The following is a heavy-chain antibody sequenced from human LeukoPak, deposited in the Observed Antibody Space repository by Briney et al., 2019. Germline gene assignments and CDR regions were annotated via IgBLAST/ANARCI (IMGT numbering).Heavy chain of an antibody. CDR1: GYTLTELS. CDR2: FDPEDGET. CDR3: AREDGVTIFGVEYPYYYYYMDV. V-gene: IGHV1-24*01. Sequence: GASVKVSCKVSGYTLTELSMHWVRQAPGKGLEWMGGFDPEDGETIYAQKFQGRVTMTEDTSTDTTYMELSSLRSEDTAVYYCAREDGVTIFGVEYPYYYYYMDVWGKGTTVTVSS. D-gene: IGHD3-3*01. J-gene: IGHJ6*03.